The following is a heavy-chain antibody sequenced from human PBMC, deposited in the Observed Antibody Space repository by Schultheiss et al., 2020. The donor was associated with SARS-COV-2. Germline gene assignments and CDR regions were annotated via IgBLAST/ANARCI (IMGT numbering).Heavy chain of an antibody. D-gene: IGHD2-15*01. V-gene: IGHV4-34*01. CDR3: ARVPLVVVAARVSRVRLLFEH. CDR1: GGSFSCYY. J-gene: IGHJ4*02. CDR2: INHSGST. Sequence: SETLSLTCAVYGGSFSCYYWSWIRQPPGKGLEWIGEINHSGSTNYNPSLKSRVTMSVDTSKNQFSLKLSSVTAAETAVYYCARVPLVVVAARVSRVRLLFEHWGQGSLVTVSS.